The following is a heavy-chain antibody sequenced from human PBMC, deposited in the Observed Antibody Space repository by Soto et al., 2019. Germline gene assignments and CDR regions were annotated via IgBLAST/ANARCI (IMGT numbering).Heavy chain of an antibody. Sequence: GGSLRLSCAASGFMFSAYTINWVRQAPGKGLEWLSSISDDSSYIDYADSLRGRFTVSRDNARNSLYLQIDSLGVEDTAVYYCATPYYFNHWGPGTLVTVSS. V-gene: IGHV3-21*06. J-gene: IGHJ1*01. CDR1: GFMFSAYT. CDR2: ISDDSSYI. CDR3: ATPYYFNH. D-gene: IGHD3-16*01.